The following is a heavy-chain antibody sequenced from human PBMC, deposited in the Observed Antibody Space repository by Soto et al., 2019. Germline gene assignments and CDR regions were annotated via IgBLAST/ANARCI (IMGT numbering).Heavy chain of an antibody. D-gene: IGHD1-26*01. V-gene: IGHV1-2*04. J-gene: IGHJ6*02. CDR2: INPNSGGT. CDR1: GYTFTGYY. Sequence: ASVKVSCKASGYTFTGYYMHWVRQAPGQGLEWMGWINPNSGGTNYAQKFQGWVTMTRDTSISTAYMELSRLRSDDTAVYYCAREGGSYQRYYYYGMDVWGQGTTVTVSS. CDR3: AREGGSYQRYYYYGMDV.